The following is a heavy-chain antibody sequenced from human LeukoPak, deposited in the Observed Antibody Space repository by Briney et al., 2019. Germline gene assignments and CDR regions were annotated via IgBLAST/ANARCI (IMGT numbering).Heavy chain of an antibody. CDR3: GRGGSTRAQAFDV. Sequence: PGGSLRLSCAASGFTFRNYGMHWVRQAPGKGLEWVAFISSDGTNKDYADSVKGRFTISRENSKNTLYLEMTRLRTEDTAVYFCGRGGSTRAQAFDVWGQGTMVTVSS. CDR2: ISSDGTNK. CDR1: GFTFRNYG. J-gene: IGHJ3*01. D-gene: IGHD2-15*01. V-gene: IGHV3-30*04.